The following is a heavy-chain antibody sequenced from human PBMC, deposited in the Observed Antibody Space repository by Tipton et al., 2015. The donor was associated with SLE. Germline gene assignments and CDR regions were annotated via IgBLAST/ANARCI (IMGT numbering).Heavy chain of an antibody. CDR1: GFSVSTNY. CDR2: IYRGGTT. D-gene: IGHD3-22*01. Sequence: GSLRLSCAASGFSVSTNYMSWVRQAPGKGLEWVSVIYRGGTTYYGDSVEGRFTISRDNSKNTLYLQMNSLKTEDTAVYYCARDRYYYDSSGHYYSGSYYYCIDVWGQGTTVTVSS. CDR3: ARDRYYYDSSGHYYSGSYYYCIDV. V-gene: IGHV3-53*05. J-gene: IGHJ6*02.